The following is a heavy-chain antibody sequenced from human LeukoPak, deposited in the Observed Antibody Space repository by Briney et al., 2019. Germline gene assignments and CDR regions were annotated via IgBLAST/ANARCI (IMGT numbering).Heavy chain of an antibody. CDR1: GYTFSGHY. Sequence: GASVKVSCKASGYTFSGHYLHWVRQAPGQGLEWMGRINPNTGVTQYTENFQGRATMTGDTSISTAYMELNGLRSDDTAIYYCARTWIQLFTPGFDLWGQGTLVTVSS. J-gene: IGHJ4*02. V-gene: IGHV1-2*06. CDR3: ARTWIQLFTPGFDL. CDR2: INPNTGVT. D-gene: IGHD5-18*01.